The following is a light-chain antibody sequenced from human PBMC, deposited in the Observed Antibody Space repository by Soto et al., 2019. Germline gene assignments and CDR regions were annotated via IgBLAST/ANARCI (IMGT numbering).Light chain of an antibody. CDR3: QQYNSYWT. Sequence: GDRVTITCRASQSISSWLAWYQQKPGKAPKLLIYDASSLESGVPSRFSGSGSGTEFTLTISSLQPDDFATYYCQQYNSYWTFGQGTNVDNK. CDR1: QSISSW. CDR2: DAS. J-gene: IGKJ1*01. V-gene: IGKV1-5*01.